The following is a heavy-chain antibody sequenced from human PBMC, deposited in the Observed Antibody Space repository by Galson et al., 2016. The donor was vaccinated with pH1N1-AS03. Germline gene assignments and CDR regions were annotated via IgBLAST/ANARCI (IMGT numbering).Heavy chain of an antibody. Sequence: SETLSLTCAVSGDSISSNHWWTWVRQPPGKGLEWIAEIYHNGNSNYNPTLKSRVSISVDKSKNQFSLNLGSVTAADPAVYYCARAGQRHRVGDYWGHGTLVTVSS. J-gene: IGHJ4*01. V-gene: IGHV4-4*02. D-gene: IGHD6-25*01. CDR1: GDSISSNHW. CDR2: IYHNGNS. CDR3: ARAGQRHRVGDY.